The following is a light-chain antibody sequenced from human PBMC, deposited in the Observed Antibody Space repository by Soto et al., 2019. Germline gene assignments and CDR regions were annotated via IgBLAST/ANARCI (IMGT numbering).Light chain of an antibody. Sequence: EIVLTQSPASLSSSLGERATLSCRASQSVSSYLGWYQQKPGQAPKLLIYDASMQATGLPARFSGSGSGTDFTLTISSLEPEYFTVYYCQQRSNWLTFGGGTKVEIK. CDR1: QSVSSY. CDR3: QQRSNWLT. CDR2: DAS. V-gene: IGKV3-11*01. J-gene: IGKJ4*01.